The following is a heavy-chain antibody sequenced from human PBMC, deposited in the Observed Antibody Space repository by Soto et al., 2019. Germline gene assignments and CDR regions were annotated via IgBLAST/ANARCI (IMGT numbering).Heavy chain of an antibody. Sequence: QVHLVQSGVEVKTPGASVKVSCQASGYTFFTYDISWVRQAPGQGLECMGWISTYSGDTKYAQKLQGRVTKTSVTSTPTAYLELRSLRSDDTAVYYCARHHGPTPSENGFDPWCQGTLVTVPS. D-gene: IGHD4-17*01. CDR2: ISTYSGDT. V-gene: IGHV1-18*01. CDR1: GYTFFTYD. CDR3: ARHHGPTPSENGFDP. J-gene: IGHJ5*02.